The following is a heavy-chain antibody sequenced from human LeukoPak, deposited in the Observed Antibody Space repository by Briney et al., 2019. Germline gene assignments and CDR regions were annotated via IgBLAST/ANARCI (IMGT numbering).Heavy chain of an antibody. CDR3: ARERDGYHGFVDY. CDR2: IYYSGST. V-gene: IGHV4-59*01. Sequence: SETLSLTCTVSGGSISSYYWSSIRQPPGKGLDGIGYIYYSGSTNYNPSLKSRVTISVDTSKNQFSLKLSSVTAADTAVYYCARERDGYHGFVDYWGQGTLVTVSS. D-gene: IGHD5-24*01. J-gene: IGHJ4*02. CDR1: GGSISSYY.